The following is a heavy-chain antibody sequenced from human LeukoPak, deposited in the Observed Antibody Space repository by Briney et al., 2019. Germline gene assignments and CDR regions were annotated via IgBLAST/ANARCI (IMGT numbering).Heavy chain of an antibody. Sequence: SVKVSCKASGGTFSSYAISWVRQAPGQGLEWMGRIIPIPGIANYAQKFQGRVTITADKSTSTAYMELSSLRSEDTAVYYCARGYGSGGDFDYWGQGTLVTVSS. D-gene: IGHD2-15*01. J-gene: IGHJ4*02. CDR1: GGTFSSYA. CDR3: ARGYGSGGDFDY. V-gene: IGHV1-69*04. CDR2: IIPIPGIA.